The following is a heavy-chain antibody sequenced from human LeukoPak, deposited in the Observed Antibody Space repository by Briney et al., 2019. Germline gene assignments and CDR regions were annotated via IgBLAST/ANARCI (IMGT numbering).Heavy chain of an antibody. CDR1: GGFIRPYY. J-gene: IGHJ6*03. V-gene: IGHV4-59*01. CDR2: IYYSGGT. D-gene: IGHD6-13*01. Sequence: SETLSLTCTVCGGFIRPYYWNLIRQPPWHALERIGYIYYSGGTNYNASLTSRVTISVDTSQNQFSLRLSSVTAADTAVYYCARRAAAVGTYYMDVWGKGTTVTVSS. CDR3: ARRAAAVGTYYMDV.